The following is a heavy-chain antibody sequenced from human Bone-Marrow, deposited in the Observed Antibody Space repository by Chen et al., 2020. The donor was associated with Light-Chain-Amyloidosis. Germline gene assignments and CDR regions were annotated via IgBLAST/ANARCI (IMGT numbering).Heavy chain of an antibody. CDR1: GFSLRSYW. CDR2: INGDGGWT. Sequence: EAQLVESGGGLVQPGGSLRLSCAASGFSLRSYWMHCVRQVPGKGLVWVSRINGDGGWTNYAGSVKGRVTISKDNAKNTLYLQMNYLSAEDTAVYYCAREKITGPRQSDALDIWGQGTMVTVSS. CDR3: AREKITGPRQSDALDI. J-gene: IGHJ3*02. V-gene: IGHV3-74*01. D-gene: IGHD1-20*01.